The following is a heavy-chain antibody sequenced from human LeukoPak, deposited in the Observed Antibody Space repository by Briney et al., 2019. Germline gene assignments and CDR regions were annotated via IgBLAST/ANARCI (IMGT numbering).Heavy chain of an antibody. CDR1: GGSFSGYY. D-gene: IGHD2-2*01. CDR2: INHSGST. Sequence: SETLSLTCAVYGGSFSGYYWSWIRQPPGKGLEWIGEINHSGSTNYNPSLKSRVTISVDTSKNQFSLKLSSVTAADTAVYYCASSYLIVVVPAAYFDIWGQGTMVTVSS. V-gene: IGHV4-34*01. CDR3: ASSYLIVVVPAAYFDI. J-gene: IGHJ3*02.